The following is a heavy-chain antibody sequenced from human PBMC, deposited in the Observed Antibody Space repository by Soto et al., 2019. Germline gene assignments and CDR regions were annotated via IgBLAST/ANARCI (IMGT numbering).Heavy chain of an antibody. CDR2: IYYSGST. Sequence: PSETLSLTCTVSGGSISSSSYYWGWIRQPPGKGLEWIGSIYYSGSTYYNPSLKSRVTISVDTSKNQSSLKLSSVTAADTAVYYCARLVVVPATENYYYYYGMDVWGQGTTVTVSS. CDR1: GGSISSSSYY. CDR3: ARLVVVPATENYYYYYGMDV. J-gene: IGHJ6*02. D-gene: IGHD2-2*01. V-gene: IGHV4-39*01.